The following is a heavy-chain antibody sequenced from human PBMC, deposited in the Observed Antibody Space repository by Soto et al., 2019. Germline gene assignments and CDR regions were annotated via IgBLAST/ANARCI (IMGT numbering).Heavy chain of an antibody. D-gene: IGHD6-6*01. Sequence: QVQLVQSGAEVKKPGSSVKVSCKASGGTFSSYTISWVRQAPGQGLEWMGRIIPILGIANYAQKFQGRVTITADKSTSTAYMELSSLRSEDTAVYYCASPKTSSSSSYYYYYMDVWGKGTTVTVSS. CDR2: IIPILGIA. J-gene: IGHJ6*03. CDR1: GGTFSSYT. CDR3: ASPKTSSSSSYYYYYMDV. V-gene: IGHV1-69*02.